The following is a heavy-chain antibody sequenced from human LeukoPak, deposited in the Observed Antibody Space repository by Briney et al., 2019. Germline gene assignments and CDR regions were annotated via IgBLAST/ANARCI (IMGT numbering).Heavy chain of an antibody. D-gene: IGHD3-3*01. Sequence: GGSLRLSCAASGFTFSSYAMSWVRQAPGKGLGWVSAIIGSGGSTYYADSVKGRFTISRDNSKNTLYLQMNSLRAEDTAVYYCAKSGEDTYYDFWSGYYHIWNWFDPWGQGTLVTVSS. J-gene: IGHJ5*02. CDR1: GFTFSSYA. V-gene: IGHV3-23*01. CDR3: AKSGEDTYYDFWSGYYHIWNWFDP. CDR2: IIGSGGST.